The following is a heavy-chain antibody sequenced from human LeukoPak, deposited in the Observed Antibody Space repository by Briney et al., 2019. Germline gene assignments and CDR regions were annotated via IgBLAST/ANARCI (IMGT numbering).Heavy chain of an antibody. V-gene: IGHV5-51*01. D-gene: IGHD5-24*01. CDR2: IYPGDSET. J-gene: IGHJ3*02. Sequence: GESLKISCKGSGYSFTNYWIGWVRQMPGKGLEWMGIIYPGDSETRYSPSFQGQVTISADKSITTAYLQWGRLKASDTAMYYCTRSPRDGYHDAFDIWGQGTMVTVFS. CDR1: GYSFTNYW. CDR3: TRSPRDGYHDAFDI.